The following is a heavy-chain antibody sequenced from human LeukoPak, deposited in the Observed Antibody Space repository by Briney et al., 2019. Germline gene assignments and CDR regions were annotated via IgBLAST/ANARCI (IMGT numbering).Heavy chain of an antibody. Sequence: ASVKVSCKASGYTFTGYYMHWVRQAPGQAREWMGWINPNSGGTNYAQKFQGRVIMTRDTSISTAYMELSRLRSDDTAVYYCASSVVVPAAQFRYWGQGTLVTVSS. CDR2: INPNSGGT. CDR1: GYTFTGYY. V-gene: IGHV1-2*02. CDR3: ASSVVVPAAQFRY. D-gene: IGHD2-2*01. J-gene: IGHJ4*02.